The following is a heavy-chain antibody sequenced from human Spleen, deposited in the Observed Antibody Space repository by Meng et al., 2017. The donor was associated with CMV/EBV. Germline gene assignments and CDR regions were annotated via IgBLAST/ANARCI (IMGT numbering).Heavy chain of an antibody. D-gene: IGHD1-26*01. CDR2: ISRSSDYI. J-gene: IGHJ4*02. CDR3: ARDRYGGTQSNGFDL. CDR1: GFTFSTSS. V-gene: IGHV3-21*06. Sequence: GGSLRLSCIASGFTFSTSSMNWVRQAPGKGLEWVSSISRSSDYIHYADSVKGRFTVSRDNAKNSLYLQMDSLRAEDTAVYYCARDRYGGTQSNGFDLWGQGTLVTVSS.